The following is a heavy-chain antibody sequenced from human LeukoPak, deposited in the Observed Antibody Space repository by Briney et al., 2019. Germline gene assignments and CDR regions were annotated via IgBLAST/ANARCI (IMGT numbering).Heavy chain of an antibody. CDR1: GFTFSSYS. Sequence: GGSLRLSCAASGFTFSSYSMNWVRQAPGKGLEWVSSISSSSSYIYYADSVKGRFTISRDNAKNSLYLQMNSLRAGDTAVYYCARVVELWFGELSDIDYWGQGTLVTVSS. CDR3: ARVVELWFGELSDIDY. J-gene: IGHJ4*02. V-gene: IGHV3-21*01. D-gene: IGHD3-10*01. CDR2: ISSSSSYI.